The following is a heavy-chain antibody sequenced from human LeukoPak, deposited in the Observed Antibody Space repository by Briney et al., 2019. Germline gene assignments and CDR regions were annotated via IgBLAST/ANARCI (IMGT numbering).Heavy chain of an antibody. CDR3: ARDTLNGPFVISLDY. D-gene: IGHD3-9*01. Sequence: GGSLRLSCAASGFSFSSYEMNWVRQAPEKGLEWVAHISSGGNVEYYLDSVRGRFTMSRDNAKSLLFLQMNSLRAEDTAVYYCARDTLNGPFVISLDYWGQGALVTVSS. CDR2: ISSGGNVE. V-gene: IGHV3-48*03. J-gene: IGHJ4*02. CDR1: GFSFSSYE.